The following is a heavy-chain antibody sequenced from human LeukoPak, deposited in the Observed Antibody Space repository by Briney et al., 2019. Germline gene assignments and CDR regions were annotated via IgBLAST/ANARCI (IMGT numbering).Heavy chain of an antibody. Sequence: LETLSLTCTVSGASVSTYYWGWTRQPAGKGLEWIGRSYASGNTNYNPSLKSRVTISRDTSKNQFSLRLTSVTAADTAVYYCARDYGGNYHFDYWGQGTLVTVSS. CDR2: SYASGNT. CDR1: GASVSTYY. CDR3: ARDYGGNYHFDY. V-gene: IGHV4-4*07. J-gene: IGHJ4*02. D-gene: IGHD4/OR15-4a*01.